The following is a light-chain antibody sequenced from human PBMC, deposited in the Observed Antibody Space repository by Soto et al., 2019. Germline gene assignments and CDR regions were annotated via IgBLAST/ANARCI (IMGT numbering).Light chain of an antibody. CDR1: QSMSTY. Sequence: DIQMTQSPSSLSASVGVRVTITCRASQSMSTYLTWYQDKSGKAPKLLIYLASTLQIGVPTRFNGSGSGTEFTLTISSLQPEDFATYYCQQSHSPPWTFGQGTKVDIK. J-gene: IGKJ1*01. CDR3: QQSHSPPWT. CDR2: LAS. V-gene: IGKV1-39*01.